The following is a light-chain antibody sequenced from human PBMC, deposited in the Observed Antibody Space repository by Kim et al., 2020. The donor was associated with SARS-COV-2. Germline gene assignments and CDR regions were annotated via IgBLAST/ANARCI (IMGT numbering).Light chain of an antibody. CDR2: AAS. CDR1: QGISSY. J-gene: IGKJ1*01. Sequence: ASTGDRVTITCRASQGISSYLAWYQQKPGKAPKLLIYAASTLQSGVPSRFSGSGSGTDFTLTISCLQSEDFATYYCQLYYSYPRTFGQGTKVDIK. CDR3: QLYYSYPRT. V-gene: IGKV1-8*01.